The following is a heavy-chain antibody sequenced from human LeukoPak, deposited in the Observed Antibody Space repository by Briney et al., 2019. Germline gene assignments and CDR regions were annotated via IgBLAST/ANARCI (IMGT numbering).Heavy chain of an antibody. V-gene: IGHV3-21*01. CDR3: ARTKAAHMGFDY. CDR2: ISSKSTDI. D-gene: IGHD2-8*01. CDR1: GFTFSIYT. J-gene: IGHJ4*02. Sequence: GGSLRLSCAASGFTFSIYTMNWVRQAPGKGLERVSAISSKSTDIYYADSMKGRFTISRDNAKNSLYLQMNSLRVDDTAVYYCARTKAAHMGFDYWGQGTLVTVSS.